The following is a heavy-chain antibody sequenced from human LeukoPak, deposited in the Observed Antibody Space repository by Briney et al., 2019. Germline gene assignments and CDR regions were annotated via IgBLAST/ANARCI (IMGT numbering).Heavy chain of an antibody. Sequence: SETLSLTCTVSGGSISSSSYYWGGIRQPPGKGLEWIGSIYYSGSTYYNPSLKSRVTISVDTSKNQFSLKLSSVTAADTAVYYCARRGWWYRTTGHTWFDPWGQGTLVTVSS. D-gene: IGHD2-15*01. CDR1: GGSISSSSYY. CDR2: IYYSGST. V-gene: IGHV4-39*01. CDR3: ARRGWWYRTTGHTWFDP. J-gene: IGHJ5*02.